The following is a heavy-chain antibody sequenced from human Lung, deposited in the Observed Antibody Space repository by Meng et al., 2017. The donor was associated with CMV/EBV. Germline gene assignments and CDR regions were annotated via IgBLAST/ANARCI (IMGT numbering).Heavy chain of an antibody. J-gene: IGHJ4*02. CDR2: FFYTGTS. CDR3: ARDGGATSFDN. D-gene: IGHD2-15*01. CDR1: GDFMSNRGNYY. Sequence: QLQLQGSGRRLVKPSETLTLTCHVSGDFMSNRGNYYWGWLRQRPGKGLEWIATFFYTGTSYYNPSFGSRVTISGDTSKNEFSLRLRSVNAADTAVYFCARDGGATSFDNWGQGILVTVSS. V-gene: IGHV4-39*07.